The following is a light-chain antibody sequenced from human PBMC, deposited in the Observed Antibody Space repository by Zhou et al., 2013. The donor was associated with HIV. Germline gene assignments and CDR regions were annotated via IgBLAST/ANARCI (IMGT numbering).Light chain of an antibody. CDR2: LGS. Sequence: DIVMTQSPLSLPVTPGEPASISCRSSQSLLHTSGFNSLDWYLQKPGQSPQLLIYLGSNRASGVPDRFSGSGSGTDFTLKISRVEAEDVGVYYCMQALQSPLTFGGGTEGGDQT. J-gene: IGKJ4*01. V-gene: IGKV2-28*01. CDR1: QSLLHTSGFNS. CDR3: MQALQSPLT.